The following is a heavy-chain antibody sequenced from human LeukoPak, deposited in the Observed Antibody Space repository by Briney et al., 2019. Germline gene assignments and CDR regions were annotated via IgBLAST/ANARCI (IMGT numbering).Heavy chain of an antibody. CDR3: ARVTGDSYGYKVPSLDY. D-gene: IGHD5-18*01. CDR1: GGSISSGGYY. CDR2: IYDTGST. Sequence: KPSETLSLTCTVSGGSISSGGYYWSWIRQPPGKCLEWIGYIYDTGSTYYNPSLKSRVTISADRSNNQFSLKLTSVAAADTAVYYCARVTGDSYGYKVPSLDYWGQGTLVTVSS. J-gene: IGHJ4*02. V-gene: IGHV4-30-2*01.